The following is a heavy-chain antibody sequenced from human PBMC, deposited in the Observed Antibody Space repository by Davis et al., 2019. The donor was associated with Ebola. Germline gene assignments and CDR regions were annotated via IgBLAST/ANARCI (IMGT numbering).Heavy chain of an antibody. CDR2: IYWDDDK. J-gene: IGHJ5*02. Sequence: SGPTLVKPTQTLTLTCTFSGFSLSTSGVGVGWIRQPPGKALEWLALIYWDDDKRYSPSLRSRLTLTKDTSKNQVVLTMTNMDPKDTATYYCAYSRDYDYVWGSFRYNSWFDPWGQGTLVTVSS. V-gene: IGHV2-5*02. CDR1: GFSLSTSGVG. D-gene: IGHD3-16*02. CDR3: AYSRDYDYVWGSFRYNSWFDP.